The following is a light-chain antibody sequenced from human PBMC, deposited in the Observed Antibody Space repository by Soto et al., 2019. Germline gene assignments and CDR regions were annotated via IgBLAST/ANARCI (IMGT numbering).Light chain of an antibody. CDR1: SSNIGTYT. CDR2: SNN. Sequence: QSVLTQPPSSSLTPGQSVTISCSGSSSNIGTYTVNWYQQLPGMAPKLLIHSNNHRPAGVPDRFSGSKSGTSASLAISGLQSEDEANYYCATWDDSLNGMVFGGGTKLTVL. V-gene: IGLV1-44*01. J-gene: IGLJ3*02. CDR3: ATWDDSLNGMV.